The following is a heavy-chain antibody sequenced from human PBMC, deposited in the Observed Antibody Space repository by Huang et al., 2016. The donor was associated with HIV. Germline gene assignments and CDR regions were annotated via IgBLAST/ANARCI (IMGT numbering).Heavy chain of an antibody. CDR3: ATAPPYYYDSSGYYYGQDY. CDR2: MSSSSSYI. J-gene: IGHJ4*02. CDR1: GFTFSSYS. D-gene: IGHD3-22*01. Sequence: EVQLVESGGNLVKPGGSLRLSCAASGFTFSSYSMNWVRPATGKGLEWVSSMSSSSSYIYYADSVKGRFTSSRDNAKNALYLQMSSLRAEDTAVYYCATAPPYYYDSSGYYYGQDYWGQGTLVTVSS. V-gene: IGHV3-21*01.